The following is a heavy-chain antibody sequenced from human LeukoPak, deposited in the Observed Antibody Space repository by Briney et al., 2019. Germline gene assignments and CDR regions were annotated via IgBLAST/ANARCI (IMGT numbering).Heavy chain of an antibody. CDR1: GFTFSSYS. Sequence: PGGSLRLSCAASGFTFSSYSMHWVRQAPGKGLEYVSGISSNGGGTWYAGSVKGRFTISRDNSKNTVNLQLGSLRIEDTAVYHCARMTLYGSGTVHWGQGILVTVSS. CDR3: ARMTLYGSGTVH. V-gene: IGHV3-64*02. J-gene: IGHJ4*02. D-gene: IGHD3-10*01. CDR2: ISSNGGGT.